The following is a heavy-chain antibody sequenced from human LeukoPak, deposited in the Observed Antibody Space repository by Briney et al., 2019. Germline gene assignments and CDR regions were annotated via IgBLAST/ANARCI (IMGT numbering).Heavy chain of an antibody. CDR1: GFTFSSYA. Sequence: GGSLRLSCAASGFTFSSYAMSWVRQAPGKGLEWVSAISGSGGSTYYADSVKGRFTISRDNSKNTLYLQMNSLRAEDTAVYYCAKALHIVVVPAAPFDYWGQGTLVTVSS. CDR3: AKALHIVVVPAAPFDY. D-gene: IGHD2-2*01. J-gene: IGHJ4*02. CDR2: ISGSGGST. V-gene: IGHV3-23*01.